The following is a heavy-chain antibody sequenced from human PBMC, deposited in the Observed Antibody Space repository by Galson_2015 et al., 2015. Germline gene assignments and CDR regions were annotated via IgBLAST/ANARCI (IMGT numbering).Heavy chain of an antibody. D-gene: IGHD6-13*01. J-gene: IGHJ4*02. CDR2: TYYRSKWFN. V-gene: IGHV6-1*01. Sequence: CAISGDSVSSNSAAWNWIRQSPSRGLEWLGRTYYRSKWFNDYAVSVRSRITINPDTSKNQFSLKLSSVTAADTAVYYCARVVAAAGKPYYFDYWGQGTLVTVSS. CDR1: GDSVSSNSAA. CDR3: ARVVAAAGKPYYFDY.